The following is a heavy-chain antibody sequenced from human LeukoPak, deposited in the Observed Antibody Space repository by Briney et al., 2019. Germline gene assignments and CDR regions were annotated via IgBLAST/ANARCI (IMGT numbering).Heavy chain of an antibody. D-gene: IGHD4-17*01. CDR3: ATASTVTTERGSVVRAFDI. Sequence: ASVKVSCKASGYTFTSHDINWVRQATGQGPEWMGWMNPNSGNTGYAQKFQGRVTMTRNTSISTAYMELSSLRSEDTAVYYCATASTVTTERGSVVRAFDIWGQGTMVTVSS. J-gene: IGHJ3*02. V-gene: IGHV1-8*01. CDR2: MNPNSGNT. CDR1: GYTFTSHD.